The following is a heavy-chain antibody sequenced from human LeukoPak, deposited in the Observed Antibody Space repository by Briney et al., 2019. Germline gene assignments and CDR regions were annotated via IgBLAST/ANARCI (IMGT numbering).Heavy chain of an antibody. CDR1: GGSFSSYS. CDR2: IFPIFGTS. J-gene: IGHJ4*02. CDR3: VKDLGGYTDY. V-gene: IGHV1-69*06. D-gene: IGHD5-12*01. Sequence: SVKVSCKASGGSFSSYSVSWVRQAPGQGLEVMGGIFPIFGTSNYAQKFQDRVTITADKSTGTVYMEVSSLRFGDTAVYYCVKDLGGYTDYWGQGTLVTVSS.